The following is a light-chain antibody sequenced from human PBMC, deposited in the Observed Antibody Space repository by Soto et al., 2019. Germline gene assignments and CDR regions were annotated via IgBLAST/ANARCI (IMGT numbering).Light chain of an antibody. CDR3: CSYAGSNTWV. J-gene: IGLJ3*02. Sequence: QSVLTQPASVSGSPGQSITISCTGTSSDVGKYNLVSWYQEHPGKAPKLMIYEGSKRPSGVSTRFSGSKSGNTASLTISGLQAEDEADYNCCSYAGSNTWVFGGGTKLTVL. CDR1: SSDVGKYNL. V-gene: IGLV2-23*01. CDR2: EGS.